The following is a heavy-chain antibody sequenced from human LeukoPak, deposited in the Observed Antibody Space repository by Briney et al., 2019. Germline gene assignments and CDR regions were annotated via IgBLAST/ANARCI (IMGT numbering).Heavy chain of an antibody. CDR2: IYSGGST. CDR3: ARDGNYYDSSGYYVLDY. Sequence: GGSLRLSCAASGFTVSSNYMSWVRQAPGKGLEWVSVIYSGGSTYYADSVKGRFTISRDNSKNTLYLQMNSLRAEDTAVYYCARDGNYYDSSGYYVLDYWGQGTLVTVSS. CDR1: GFTVSSNY. D-gene: IGHD3-22*01. J-gene: IGHJ4*02. V-gene: IGHV3-53*01.